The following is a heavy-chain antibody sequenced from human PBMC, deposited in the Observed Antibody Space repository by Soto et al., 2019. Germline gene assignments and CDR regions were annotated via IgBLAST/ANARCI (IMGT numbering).Heavy chain of an antibody. V-gene: IGHV4-30-4*01. Sequence: SETLSLTCTVSGGSISSGDYYWSWIRQPPGKGLEWIGYIYYSGSTYYNPSLKSRVTISVDTSKNQFSLKLSSVTAADTAVYYCARTFSSSLNWFDPWGQGTLVTVSS. CDR1: GGSISSGDYY. J-gene: IGHJ5*02. D-gene: IGHD6-13*01. CDR3: ARTFSSSLNWFDP. CDR2: IYYSGST.